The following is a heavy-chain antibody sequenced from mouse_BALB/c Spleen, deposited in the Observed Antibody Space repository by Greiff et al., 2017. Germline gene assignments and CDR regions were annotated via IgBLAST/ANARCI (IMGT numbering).Heavy chain of an antibody. J-gene: IGHJ4*01. CDR3: ARGITTVVATKAYYYAMDY. CDR1: GYSITSDYA. CDR2: ISYSGST. D-gene: IGHD1-1*01. V-gene: IGHV3-2*02. Sequence: EVMLVESGPGLVKPSQSLSLTCTVTGYSITSDYAWNWIRQFPGNKLEWMGYISYSGSTSYNPSLKSRISITRDTSKNQFFLQLNSVTTEDTATYYCARGITTVVATKAYYYAMDYWGQGTSVTVSS.